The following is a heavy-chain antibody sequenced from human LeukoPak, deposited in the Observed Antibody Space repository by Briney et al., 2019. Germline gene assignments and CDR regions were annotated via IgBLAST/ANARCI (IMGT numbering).Heavy chain of an antibody. Sequence: SETLSLTCTVSGGSISSSSYYWGWIRQPPGKGLEWIGSIYHSGSTYYNPSLKSRVTISVDTSKNQFSLKLSSVTAADTAVYYWARYGSSSGPRYYYYYMDVWGKGTTVTVSS. CDR1: GGSISSSSYY. V-gene: IGHV4-39*07. J-gene: IGHJ6*03. CDR3: ARYGSSSGPRYYYYYMDV. CDR2: IYHSGST. D-gene: IGHD6-6*01.